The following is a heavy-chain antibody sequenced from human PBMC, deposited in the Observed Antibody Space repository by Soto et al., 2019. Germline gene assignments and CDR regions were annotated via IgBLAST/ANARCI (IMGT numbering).Heavy chain of an antibody. Sequence: EVQLVESGGGLVQPGWSLRLSCAASGFTFNNYAMTWVRQAPGKGLEWVAAISGGGDNKFYADSVKGRFTVSRDGSKNTLYLQMSSLRAEDTALYYCAKGRGGSGSLTHRVDFWGQGTLVNVSS. V-gene: IGHV3-23*04. CDR1: GFTFNNYA. D-gene: IGHD3-10*01. J-gene: IGHJ4*02. CDR2: ISGGGDNK. CDR3: AKGRGGSGSLTHRVDF.